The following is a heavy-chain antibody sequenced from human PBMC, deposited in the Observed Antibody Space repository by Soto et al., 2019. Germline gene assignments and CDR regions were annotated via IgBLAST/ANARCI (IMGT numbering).Heavy chain of an antibody. CDR2: ISYDGSNK. V-gene: IGHV3-30-3*01. CDR1: GFTFSSYV. CDR3: ARDSGFLSDGPPTGIIYV. D-gene: IGHD3-16*01. J-gene: IGHJ6*02. Sequence: GRSLRLSCASSGFTFSSYVMHWVRQAPGKGLEWVAVISYDGSNKYYADSVKGRVTISRDNSKHTLYLQMNSLRAEDTAVYYCARDSGFLSDGPPTGIIYVRGQRTAVTVS.